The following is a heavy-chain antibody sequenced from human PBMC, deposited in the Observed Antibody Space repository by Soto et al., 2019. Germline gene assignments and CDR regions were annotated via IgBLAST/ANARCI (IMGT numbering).Heavy chain of an antibody. J-gene: IGHJ3*02. CDR3: AREHDYGDLLDAFDI. V-gene: IGHV4-34*01. CDR1: GGSFSGYY. D-gene: IGHD4-17*01. CDR2: INHSGST. Sequence: SETLSLTCAVYGGSFSGYYWSWIRQPPGKGLEWIGEINHSGSTNYNPSLKSRVTISVDTSKNQFSLKLSSVTAADTAVYYCAREHDYGDLLDAFDIWGQGTMVTVSS.